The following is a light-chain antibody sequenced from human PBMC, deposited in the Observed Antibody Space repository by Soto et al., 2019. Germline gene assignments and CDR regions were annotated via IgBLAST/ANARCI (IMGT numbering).Light chain of an antibody. J-gene: IGKJ5*01. CDR3: QQRSNWPR. CDR1: QSVSSY. CDR2: DAS. Sequence: EIVLTQSPATLSLSPGERATLSCRASQSVSSYLAWYQQKPGQAPRLLIYDASNRATGIPAGFSGSGSGTDFPLTISSLEPEDFAVYYCQQRSNWPRFGQGTRLEIK. V-gene: IGKV3-11*01.